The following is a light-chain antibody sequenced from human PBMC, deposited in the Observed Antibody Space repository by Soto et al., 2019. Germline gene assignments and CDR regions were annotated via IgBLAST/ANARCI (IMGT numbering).Light chain of an antibody. CDR2: GAS. V-gene: IGKV3-20*01. CDR3: QQYGSSPLT. Sequence: TALTQSPGTRSMSSLRAATLSCRAGQSVSSSYLAWYQQKPGQAPRLLIYGASSRATGIPDRFSGSGSGTDFTLTISRLEPEDFAVYYCQQYGSSPLTFGGGTKVDI. CDR1: QSVSSSY. J-gene: IGKJ4*01.